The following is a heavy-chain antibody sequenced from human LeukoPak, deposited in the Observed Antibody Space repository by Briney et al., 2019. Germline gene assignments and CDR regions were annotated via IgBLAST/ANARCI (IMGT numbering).Heavy chain of an antibody. Sequence: SETLSLTCAVYGGSFSGYYWSWIRQPPGKGLEWIGEINHSGSTNYNPSLKSRVTISVDTSKNQFSLKLSSVTAADTAVYYCAREGNFGVRGVKVDYWGQGTLVTVSS. CDR3: AREGNFGVRGVKVDY. J-gene: IGHJ4*02. CDR2: INHSGST. V-gene: IGHV4-34*01. D-gene: IGHD3-10*01. CDR1: GGSFSGYY.